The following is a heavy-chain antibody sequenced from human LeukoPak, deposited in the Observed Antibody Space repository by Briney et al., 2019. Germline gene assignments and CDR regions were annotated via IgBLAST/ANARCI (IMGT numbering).Heavy chain of an antibody. V-gene: IGHV3-48*03. CDR3: ARDSAVASH. CDR2: ISSRGTTI. J-gene: IGHJ4*02. Sequence: PGGSLRLSCAGSGFTFSSYQMNWVRQAPGKGLEWVSYISSRGTTIYYADSVKGRFTVSRDNARNSVYLQMNSLRVEDMAVYYCARDSAVASHWGQGTLVTVSS. CDR1: GFTFSSYQ. D-gene: IGHD1-26*01.